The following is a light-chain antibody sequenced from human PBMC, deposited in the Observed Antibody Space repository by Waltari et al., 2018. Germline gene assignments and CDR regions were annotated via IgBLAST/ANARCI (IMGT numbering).Light chain of an antibody. CDR2: AVS. CDR3: SSYAGSSKGV. J-gene: IGLJ2*01. CDR1: SSGVGNYKR. Sequence: QSALTQPASVSGAPGKSITIYCTGTSSGVGNYKRFSWYQQHPGQAPKLMIYAVSKRPSGVSDRFSGSKSGDMASLTISGLQPEDEAEYFCSSYAGSSKGVFGGGTKVTVL. V-gene: IGLV2-23*02.